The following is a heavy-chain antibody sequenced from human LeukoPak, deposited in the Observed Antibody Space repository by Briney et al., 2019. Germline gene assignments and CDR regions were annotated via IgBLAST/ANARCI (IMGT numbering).Heavy chain of an antibody. CDR1: GFTFSSYA. CDR3: AKTGSGYYYFDY. J-gene: IGHJ4*02. D-gene: IGHD3-22*01. V-gene: IGHV3-23*01. CDR2: ISGSGGST. Sequence: GGSLRLSCAASGFTFSSYAMSWVRQAPGKGLEWVSAISGSGGSTYFADSVKGRFTISRDNSKNTLYLQMNSLRAEDTAVYYCAKTGSGYYYFDYWGQGTLVTVSS.